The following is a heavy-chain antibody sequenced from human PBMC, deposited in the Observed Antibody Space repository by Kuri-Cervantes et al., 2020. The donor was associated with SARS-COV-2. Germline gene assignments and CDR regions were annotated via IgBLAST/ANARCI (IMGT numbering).Heavy chain of an antibody. CDR1: GFIFDDYA. CDR2: ITWNTDTT. D-gene: IGHD1-1*01. J-gene: IGHJ4*02. V-gene: IGHV3-9*01. Sequence: SLKISCAASGFIFDDYAMHWVRQAPGKGLEWVSGITWNTDTTAYADSVRGRFTISRDNAKNSLYLQMNSLRAEDTAVYYCVRDGDHWNFDYWGQGTLVTVSS. CDR3: VRDGDHWNFDY.